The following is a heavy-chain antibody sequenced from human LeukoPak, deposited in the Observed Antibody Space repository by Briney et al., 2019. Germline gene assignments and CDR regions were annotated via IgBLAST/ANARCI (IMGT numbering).Heavy chain of an antibody. Sequence: GGSLRLSCAASGFTFSSYGMHWVRQAPGKGLEWVAVISYDGSNKYYADSVKGRFTISRDNSKNTLYLQINSLRAEDTAVYYCARPHIDFVYGDYFDYWGQGTLVTVSS. CDR1: GFTFSSYG. D-gene: IGHD4-17*01. J-gene: IGHJ4*02. CDR3: ARPHIDFVYGDYFDY. V-gene: IGHV3-30*03. CDR2: ISYDGSNK.